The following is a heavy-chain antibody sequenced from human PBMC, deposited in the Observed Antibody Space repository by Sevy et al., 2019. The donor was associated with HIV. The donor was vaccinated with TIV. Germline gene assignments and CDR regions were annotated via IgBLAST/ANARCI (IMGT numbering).Heavy chain of an antibody. Sequence: GGSLRLSCAASGFTFSSYAMHWVRQAPGKGLEWVAVISYDGSNKYYADSVKGRFTISRDNSKNTLYLQMNSLRAEDTAVYYCAREDDSTMNWFDPWGLGTLVTVSS. CDR2: ISYDGSNK. CDR3: AREDDSTMNWFDP. V-gene: IGHV3-30*04. D-gene: IGHD2-2*01. CDR1: GFTFSSYA. J-gene: IGHJ5*02.